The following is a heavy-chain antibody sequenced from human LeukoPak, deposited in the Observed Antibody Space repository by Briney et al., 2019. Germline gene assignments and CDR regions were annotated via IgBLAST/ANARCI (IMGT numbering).Heavy chain of an antibody. J-gene: IGHJ3*02. CDR1: GYSINSGYY. V-gene: IGHV4-38-2*02. Sequence: PSETLSLTCTVSGYSINSGYYWGWIRQPPEKGLEWIGSIYHSGSTYYNPSLKSRVTISVDTSKNQFSLTLSSVTAADTAVYYCARGLDSGWYDDAFDIWGQGTMVTVSS. CDR3: ARGLDSGWYDDAFDI. CDR2: IYHSGST. D-gene: IGHD6-13*01.